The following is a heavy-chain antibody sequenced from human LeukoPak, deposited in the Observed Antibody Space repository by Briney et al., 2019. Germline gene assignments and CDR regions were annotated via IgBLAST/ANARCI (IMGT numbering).Heavy chain of an antibody. V-gene: IGHV3-15*01. J-gene: IGHJ4*02. CDR3: TTYSGYFRFDY. CDR1: GFTFSNAW. D-gene: IGHD3-22*01. CDR2: IKSKTDGGTT. Sequence: GGSLRLSSAASGFTFSNAWMSWVRQAPGKGLEWVGRIKSKTDGGTTDYAAPVKGRFTMSRDDSKNTLYLQMNSLKTEDTAVYYCTTYSGYFRFDYWGQGTLVTVSS.